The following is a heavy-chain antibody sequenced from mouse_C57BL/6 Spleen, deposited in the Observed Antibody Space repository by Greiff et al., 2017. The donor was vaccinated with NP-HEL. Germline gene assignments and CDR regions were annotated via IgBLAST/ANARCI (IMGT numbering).Heavy chain of an antibody. CDR3: ARGGSSGYRYYFDY. Sequence: VQLQQSGAELVRPGASVKLSCKASGYTFTDYYINWVKQRPGQGLEWIARIYPGSGNTYYNEKFKGKATLTAEKSSSTAYMQLSSLTSEDSAVYFWARGGSSGYRYYFDYWGQGTTLTVSS. J-gene: IGHJ2*01. D-gene: IGHD3-2*02. CDR1: GYTFTDYY. V-gene: IGHV1-76*01. CDR2: IYPGSGNT.